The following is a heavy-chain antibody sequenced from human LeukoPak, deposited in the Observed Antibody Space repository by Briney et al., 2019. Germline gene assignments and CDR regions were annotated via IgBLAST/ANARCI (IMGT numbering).Heavy chain of an antibody. J-gene: IGHJ6*04. CDR3: ARGRYCSSTSCYLYYGMDV. V-gene: IGHV4-34*01. Sequence: SETLSLTCTVSGGSISSYYWSWIRQPAGKGLEWIGEINHSGSTNYNPSLKSRVTISVDTSKNQFSLKLSSVTAADTAVYYCARGRYCSSTSCYLYYGMDVWGKGTTVTVSS. CDR2: INHSGST. CDR1: GGSISSYY. D-gene: IGHD2-2*01.